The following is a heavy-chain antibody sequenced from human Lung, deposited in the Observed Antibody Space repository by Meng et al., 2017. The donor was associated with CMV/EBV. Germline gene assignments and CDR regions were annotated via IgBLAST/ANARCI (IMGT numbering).Heavy chain of an antibody. CDR1: GGTFSNYA. CDR3: ARTLIGVARFDP. J-gene: IGHJ5*02. D-gene: IGHD3-3*01. CDR2: IIPIIGKT. Sequence: SXXVSCKASGGTFSNYAISWVRQAPGQGLEWMGGIIPIIGKTSYAQNLQGRVTITADKSTSTVYMELSSLRSEDTAVYYCARTLIGVARFDPWGQGTRVTCSS. V-gene: IGHV1-69*10.